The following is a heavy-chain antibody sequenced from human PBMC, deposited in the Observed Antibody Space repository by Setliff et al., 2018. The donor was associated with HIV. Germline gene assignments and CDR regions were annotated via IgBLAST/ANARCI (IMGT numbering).Heavy chain of an antibody. CDR2: ISESGGST. V-gene: IGHV3-23*01. Sequence: GSLRLSCVASGFTFSGYAMSWVRQAPGKGPEWVSAISESGGSTYYADSMKGRFTISRDNSKNTLYLQINTLTAEDSAVYYCVRAGVYYDSSGYCIDYWGQGTLVTVSS. CDR1: GFTFSGYA. J-gene: IGHJ4*02. CDR3: VRAGVYYDSSGYCIDY. D-gene: IGHD3-22*01.